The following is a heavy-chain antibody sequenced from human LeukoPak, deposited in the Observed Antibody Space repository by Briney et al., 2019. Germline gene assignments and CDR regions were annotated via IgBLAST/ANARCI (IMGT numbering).Heavy chain of an antibody. Sequence: PSETLSLTWTVSGGPISSGGYSWSWLRQPPGKGLEWIGYIYHSGSTYYNPSLKSRVTISVDRSKNQFSLKLSSVTAADTAVYYCARGDKYYYDSSDSDAFDIWGQGTMVTVSS. CDR3: ARGDKYYYDSSDSDAFDI. J-gene: IGHJ3*02. V-gene: IGHV4-30-2*01. D-gene: IGHD3-22*01. CDR1: GGPISSGGYS. CDR2: IYHSGST.